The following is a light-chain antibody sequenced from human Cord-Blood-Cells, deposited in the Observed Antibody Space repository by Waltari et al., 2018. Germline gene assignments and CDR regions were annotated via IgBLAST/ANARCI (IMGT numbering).Light chain of an antibody. CDR1: QSVSSN. CDR3: QQDNNWPPLT. CDR2: GAS. V-gene: IGKV3-15*01. J-gene: IGKJ4*01. Sequence: EIVMTQSPATLSVSPGERATLSCGASQSVSSNLAWYQQKPGQAPRRLIYGASTRATGIPARFSGSGAGTEFTLTISSLQSEDFAVYYCQQDNNWPPLTFGGGTKVEIK.